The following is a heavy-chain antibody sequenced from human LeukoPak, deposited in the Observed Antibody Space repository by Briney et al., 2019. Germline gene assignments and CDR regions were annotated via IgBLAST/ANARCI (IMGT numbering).Heavy chain of an antibody. V-gene: IGHV4-39*01. J-gene: IGHJ3*02. CDR1: GGSISSSSYY. CDR2: IYYSGST. D-gene: IGHD6-6*01. CDR3: ARGGQLVDSFHAFDI. Sequence: SETLSLTCTVSGGSISSSSYYWGWIRQPPGKGLEWIGSIYYSGSTYYNPSLKSRVTISVDTSKNQFSLKLSSVTAADTAVYYCARGGQLVDSFHAFDIWGQGTMVTVSS.